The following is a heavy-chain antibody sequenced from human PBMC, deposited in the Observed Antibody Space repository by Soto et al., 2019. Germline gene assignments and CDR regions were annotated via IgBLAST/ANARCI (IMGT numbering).Heavy chain of an antibody. CDR2: INAGNGNT. CDR3: ARETVVVAAQSYYYYYGMDV. V-gene: IGHV1-3*01. J-gene: IGHJ6*02. Sequence: SVKVSCKASGYTFTSYAMHWVRQAPGQRLEWMGWINAGNGNTKYSQKFQGRVTITRDTSASTAYMELSSLRPEDTAVYYCARETVVVAAQSYYYYYGMDVWGQGTTVTVSS. CDR1: GYTFTSYA. D-gene: IGHD2-15*01.